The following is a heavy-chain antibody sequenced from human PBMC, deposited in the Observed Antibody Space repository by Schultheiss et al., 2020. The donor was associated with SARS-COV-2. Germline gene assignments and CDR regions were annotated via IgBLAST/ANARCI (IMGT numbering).Heavy chain of an antibody. V-gene: IGHV4-34*01. CDR1: GYSISSGYY. J-gene: IGHJ6*02. CDR3: ASGARGGMDV. Sequence: SETLSLTCAVSGYSISSGYYWSWIRQPPGKGLEWIGEINHSGSTKYNPSLRSRVTISVDTSKNQFSLKLSSVTAADTAVYYCASGARGGMDVWGQGTTVTVSS. CDR2: INHSGST.